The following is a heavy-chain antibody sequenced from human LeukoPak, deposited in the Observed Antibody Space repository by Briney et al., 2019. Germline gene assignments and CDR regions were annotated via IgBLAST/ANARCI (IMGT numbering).Heavy chain of an antibody. D-gene: IGHD3-3*01. CDR3: AKESKWLLYGNYYYYMDV. V-gene: IGHV3-23*01. CDR1: GFTFSSYA. Sequence: GGSLRLSCAASGFTFSSYAMSWVRQAPGKGLEWVSAISGSGGSTYYADSVKGRFTISRDNSKNTLYLQMNSLRAEDTAVYYCAKESKWLLYGNYYYYMDVWGKGTTVTVSS. CDR2: ISGSGGST. J-gene: IGHJ6*03.